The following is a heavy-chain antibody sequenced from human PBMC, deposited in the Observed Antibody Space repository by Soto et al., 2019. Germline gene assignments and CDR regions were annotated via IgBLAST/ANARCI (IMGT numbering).Heavy chain of an antibody. CDR2: ISHDGSNN. CDR1: GFTFSNYA. V-gene: IGHV3-30-3*01. J-gene: IGHJ3*02. Sequence: GGSLRLSCAASGFTFSNYAMHWVRQAPGKGLDWVAAISHDGSNNYYADSVKGRFTISRDNSKNTLYLQINSLRAEDTAVYSCASSRAPHCSGGSCYRDAFDIWGQGIVVTVSS. D-gene: IGHD2-15*01. CDR3: ASSRAPHCSGGSCYRDAFDI.